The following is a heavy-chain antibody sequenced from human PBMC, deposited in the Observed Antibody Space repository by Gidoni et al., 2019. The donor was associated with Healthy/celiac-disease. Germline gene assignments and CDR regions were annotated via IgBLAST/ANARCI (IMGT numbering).Heavy chain of an antibody. CDR3: TTGGSYYEVTPFDY. Sequence: SGFTFSNAWMSWVRQAPGKGLEWVGRIKSKTDGGTTDYAAPVKGRFTISRDDSKNTLYLQMNSLKTEDTAVYYCTTGGSYYEVTPFDYWGQGTLVTVSS. V-gene: IGHV3-15*01. J-gene: IGHJ4*02. CDR1: GFTFSNAW. D-gene: IGHD1-26*01. CDR2: IKSKTDGGTT.